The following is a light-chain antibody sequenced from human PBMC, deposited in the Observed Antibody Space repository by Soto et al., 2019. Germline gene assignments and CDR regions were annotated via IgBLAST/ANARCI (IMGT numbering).Light chain of an antibody. V-gene: IGLV2-14*01. CDR1: SSDVGNYNY. CDR2: NVN. CDR3: SSFTSSTTYV. Sequence: SVLTQSSSVSGSPGQSITISCTGNSSDVGNYNYVSWYQQHPGEVPKLIIFNVNNRPSGVSNRFSGSKSGNTASLTISGLQAEDEADYYCSSFTSSTTYVFGTGTKATV. J-gene: IGLJ1*01.